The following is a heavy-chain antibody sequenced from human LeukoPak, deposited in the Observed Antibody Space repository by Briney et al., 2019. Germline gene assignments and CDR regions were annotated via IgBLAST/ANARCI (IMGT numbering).Heavy chain of an antibody. CDR3: ARDSRSSGWYRIDY. CDR2: INHSGST. J-gene: IGHJ4*02. V-gene: IGHV4-34*01. CDR1: GGSFSGYY. Sequence: SETLSRTCAVYGGSFSGYYWSWIRQPPEKGLEWIGEINHSGSTNYNPSLKSRVTVSVDTSKNQFSLKLSSVTAADTAVYYCARDSRSSGWYRIDYWGQGTLVTVSS. D-gene: IGHD6-19*01.